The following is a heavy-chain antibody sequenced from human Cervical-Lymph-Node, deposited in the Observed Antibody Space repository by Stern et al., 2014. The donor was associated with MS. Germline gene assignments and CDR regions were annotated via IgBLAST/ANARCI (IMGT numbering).Heavy chain of an antibody. CDR1: GFKFSIYW. CDR2: IYPGDSET. J-gene: IGHJ4*02. V-gene: IGHV5-51*01. Sequence: EVQLVQSGAELIRPGESLKISCKGSGFKFSIYWIAWVRQMPGKGLEWMGIIYPGDSETRYIPSFQGQVTMSADKSTSTAYLQWRSLNASDTAMYFCARQTTAWASDVWGQGTLVTVSS. CDR3: ARQTTAWASDV. D-gene: IGHD1-14*01.